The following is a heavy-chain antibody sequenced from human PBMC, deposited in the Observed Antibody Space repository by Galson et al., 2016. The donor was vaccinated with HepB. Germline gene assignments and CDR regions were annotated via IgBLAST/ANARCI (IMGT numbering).Heavy chain of an antibody. V-gene: IGHV3-23*01. D-gene: IGHD4-17*01. CDR1: GLTFSSYA. Sequence: SLRLSCAASGLTFSSYAMNWVRQAPGEGLEWASSISGSGGSTYYADPVKGRFTISRDNSKNRLYLQMNSLRAEDTAIYYCAKDVSYSDYGPYHYCYGLDVWGKGTTVTVSS. CDR3: AKDVSYSDYGPYHYCYGLDV. CDR2: ISGSGGST. J-gene: IGHJ6*04.